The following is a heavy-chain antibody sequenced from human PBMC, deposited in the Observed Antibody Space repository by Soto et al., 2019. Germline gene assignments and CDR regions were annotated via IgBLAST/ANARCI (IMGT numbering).Heavy chain of an antibody. CDR2: IFSNDEK. J-gene: IGHJ6*02. CDR1: GFSLSNARMG. CDR3: ARMRPSYYYDSSGPQDV. V-gene: IGHV2-26*01. Sequence: SGPTLVNPTETLTLTCTVSGFSLSNARMGVSWIRQPPGKALEWLAHIFSNDEKSYSTSLKSRLTISKDTSKSQVVLTMTNMDPVDTATYYCARMRPSYYYDSSGPQDVWGQGTTVTVSS. D-gene: IGHD3-22*01.